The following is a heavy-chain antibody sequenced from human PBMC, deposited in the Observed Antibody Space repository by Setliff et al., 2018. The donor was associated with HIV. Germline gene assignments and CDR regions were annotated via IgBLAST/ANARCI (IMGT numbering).Heavy chain of an antibody. CDR1: GVSFGSSDYY. Sequence: SETLSLTCTVSGVSFGSSDYYRAWIRQPPGKGLEWIGSFYYSGSTYYNPSLKSRVTISVDTSKNQFSLRLTSVTAADTAVYYCARTNKAAPASAGFDVWGQGTMVTVSS. J-gene: IGHJ3*01. D-gene: IGHD6-25*01. CDR2: FYYSGST. CDR3: ARTNKAAPASAGFDV. V-gene: IGHV4-39*01.